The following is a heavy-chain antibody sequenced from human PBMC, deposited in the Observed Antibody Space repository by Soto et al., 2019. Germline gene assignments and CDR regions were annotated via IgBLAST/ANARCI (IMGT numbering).Heavy chain of an antibody. CDR2: ISTTGRTI. Sequence: EVKLVESGGGLVQPGGSQRLSCIASGFDLSDYEVNWVRQAPGKGLEWVSYISTTGRTIYYADSVKGRFTVSKDNVKNSVSLLMNSLRGDDTAFYFCAMVAGTGDWFDSWGQGTLVTVSS. J-gene: IGHJ5*01. V-gene: IGHV3-48*03. CDR3: AMVAGTGDWFDS. D-gene: IGHD1-1*01. CDR1: GFDLSDYE.